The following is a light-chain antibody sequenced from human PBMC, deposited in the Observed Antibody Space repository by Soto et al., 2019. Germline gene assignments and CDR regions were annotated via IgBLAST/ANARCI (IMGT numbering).Light chain of an antibody. CDR3: QQRGNWPLT. J-gene: IGKJ4*01. CDR1: QSVSRS. Sequence: EIVLTQSPATLSLSPGEIATLSCRASQSVSRSLAGYQQKAGQAPRLLIYDASSRATGIPARFSGSGSGTDFPLTISSLEPEDFAVYYCQQRGNWPLTFGGGTKVEIK. CDR2: DAS. V-gene: IGKV3-11*01.